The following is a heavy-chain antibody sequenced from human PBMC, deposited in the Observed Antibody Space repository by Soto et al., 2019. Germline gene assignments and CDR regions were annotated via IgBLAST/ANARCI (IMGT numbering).Heavy chain of an antibody. D-gene: IGHD6-19*01. CDR1: GFTFSSYS. J-gene: IGHJ3*02. V-gene: IGHV3-48*02. CDR2: ISSSRSTI. Sequence: EVQLVESGGGLVQPGGSLRLSCAASGFTFSSYSMNWVRQAPGKGLEWVSYISSSRSTIYYADSVKGRFTISRDNAKNSLYLQMNSLRDEDTAVYYCARGPHSSGGYDAFDIWGQGTMVTVSS. CDR3: ARGPHSSGGYDAFDI.